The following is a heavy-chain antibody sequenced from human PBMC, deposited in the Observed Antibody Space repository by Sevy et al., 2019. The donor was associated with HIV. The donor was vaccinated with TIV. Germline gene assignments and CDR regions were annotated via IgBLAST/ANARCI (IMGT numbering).Heavy chain of an antibody. CDR3: ASRSDSYFYYFDY. D-gene: IGHD3-22*01. CDR2: IRSKTYDATP. CDR1: GFVFADHA. V-gene: IGHV3-49*03. Sequence: GGSLRLSCTVSGFVFADHAMNWFRQAPGKGLEWVGFIRSKTYDATPEYAASVKGRFTISRDDSKSTAYLHINSLNTGDTAVYYCASRSDSYFYYFDYWGQRALVTVSS. J-gene: IGHJ4*02.